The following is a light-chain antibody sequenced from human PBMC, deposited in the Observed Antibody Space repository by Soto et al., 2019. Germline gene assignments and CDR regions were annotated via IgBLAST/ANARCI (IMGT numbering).Light chain of an antibody. Sequence: DIQMTQSPSSLSASVGDRVTITCRASQSISSYLNWYQQKPGKAPKLLIYAASSLQSGVPSRFSGSGSGTDFTLTISSLQPEEFATYYCQQSYSTPQRFGAGTKVDIK. J-gene: IGKJ3*01. CDR3: QQSYSTPQR. V-gene: IGKV1-39*01. CDR1: QSISSY. CDR2: AAS.